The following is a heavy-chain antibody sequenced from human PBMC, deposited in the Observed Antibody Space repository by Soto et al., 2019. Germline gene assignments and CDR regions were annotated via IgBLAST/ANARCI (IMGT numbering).Heavy chain of an antibody. V-gene: IGHV3-23*01. CDR3: AKSGGASPYYFDY. CDR2: ISVSGGGT. J-gene: IGHJ4*02. CDR1: AFTFNTYA. Sequence: EVQLLESGGGLVQPGGSLRLSCAASAFTFNTYAMGWVRQAPGKGLEWVSAISVSGGGTYYAASVKGRCTISRDTSKNTLYLQMNSLRADDTAVYYCAKSGGASPYYFDYWGRGTLVTVSS. D-gene: IGHD1-26*01.